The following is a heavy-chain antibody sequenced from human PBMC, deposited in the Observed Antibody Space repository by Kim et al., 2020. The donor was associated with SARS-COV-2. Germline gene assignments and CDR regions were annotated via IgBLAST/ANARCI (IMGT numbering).Heavy chain of an antibody. D-gene: IGHD3-10*01. CDR2: IYYSGST. CDR1: GGSISSSSYY. J-gene: IGHJ4*02. CDR3: ARRVVTMVRGVPRDY. V-gene: IGHV4-39*01. Sequence: SETLSLTCTVSGGSISSSSYYWGWIRQPPGKGLEWIGSIYYSGSTYYNPSLKSRVTISVDTSKNQFSLKLSSVTAADTAVYYCARRVVTMVRGVPRDYWGQGTLVTVSS.